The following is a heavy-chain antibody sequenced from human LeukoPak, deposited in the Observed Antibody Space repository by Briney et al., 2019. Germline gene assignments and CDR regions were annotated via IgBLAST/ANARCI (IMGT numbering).Heavy chain of an antibody. CDR2: ISSSSSTI. Sequence: GGSLRLSCAASGFTFSSYSMNWVRQAPAKGLEWVSYISSSSSTIYYADSVEGRFTISRDNAKNSLYLQMNSLRAEDTAVYYCARDSGDCSSTSCYTGMGYYYYMDVWGKGTTVTVSS. J-gene: IGHJ6*03. V-gene: IGHV3-48*04. CDR1: GFTFSSYS. D-gene: IGHD2-2*02. CDR3: ARDSGDCSSTSCYTGMGYYYYMDV.